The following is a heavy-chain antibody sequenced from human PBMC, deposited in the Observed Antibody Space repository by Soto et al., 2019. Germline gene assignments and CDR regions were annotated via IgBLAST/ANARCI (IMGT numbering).Heavy chain of an antibody. J-gene: IGHJ6*02. CDR1: GFAFRTYA. CDR3: AKTGPYCGGDCSRYFYGMDV. Sequence: GSLRLSCAASGFAFRTYAMAWVRQAPGKGLEWVSGIWGSGDRTFYADSVKGRFTISRDNSRNTLYLQMYSLTAEDTALYYCAKTGPYCGGDCSRYFYGMDVWGQGTAVTVSS. CDR2: IWGSGDRT. V-gene: IGHV3-23*01. D-gene: IGHD2-21*02.